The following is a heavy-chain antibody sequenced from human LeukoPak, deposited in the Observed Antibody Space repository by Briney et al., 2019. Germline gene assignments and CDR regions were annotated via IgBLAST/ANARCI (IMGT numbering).Heavy chain of an antibody. CDR3: ARDRKLTTPSHYYYYYGMDV. Sequence: SETLSLTCTVSGGSISSGGYYWSWIRQHPGKGLEWIGYIYYSGSTYYNPSLKSRVTISVDTSKNQFSLKLSSVTAADTAVYYCARDRKLTTPSHYYYYYGMDVWGQGTTVTVSS. V-gene: IGHV4-31*03. CDR2: IYYSGST. CDR1: GGSISSGGYY. D-gene: IGHD4-11*01. J-gene: IGHJ6*02.